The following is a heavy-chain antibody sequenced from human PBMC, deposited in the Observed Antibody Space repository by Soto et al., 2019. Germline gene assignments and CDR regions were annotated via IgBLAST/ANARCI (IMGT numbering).Heavy chain of an antibody. V-gene: IGHV3-11*01. J-gene: IGHJ4*02. CDR1: GFTFSDYY. Sequence: PGGSLRLSCAASGFTFSDYYMTWIRQAPGKGLEWVPHISSSGNSIYYADSVRGRFTVSRDNAKNSLFLQMNSLRAEDTAVYYCARRAAAGRSFDYWGLGTLVTVSS. CDR2: ISSSGNSI. D-gene: IGHD6-13*01. CDR3: ARRAAAGRSFDY.